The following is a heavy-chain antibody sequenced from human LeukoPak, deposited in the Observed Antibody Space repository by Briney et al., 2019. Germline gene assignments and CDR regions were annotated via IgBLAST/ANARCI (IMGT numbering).Heavy chain of an antibody. Sequence: PSETLSLTCTVSGGSISSYYWSWIRQPPGKGLEWIGYIYYSGSTNYNPSLKSRVTISVDTFKNQFSLKLSSVTAADTAVYYCARDRGYYDSSGYYYIVGYYYYYGMDVWGQGTTVTVSS. J-gene: IGHJ6*02. V-gene: IGHV4-59*01. CDR2: IYYSGST. CDR1: GGSISSYY. CDR3: ARDRGYYDSSGYYYIVGYYYYYGMDV. D-gene: IGHD3-22*01.